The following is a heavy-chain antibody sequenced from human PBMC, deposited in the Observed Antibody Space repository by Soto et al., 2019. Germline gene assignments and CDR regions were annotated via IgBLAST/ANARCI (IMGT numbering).Heavy chain of an antibody. CDR2: ISSSSSTI. CDR1: GFTFSSYS. D-gene: IGHD3-22*01. V-gene: IGHV3-48*02. CDR3: ARDYYDSSGYSAEFDY. J-gene: IGHJ4*02. Sequence: EVQLVESGGGLVQPGGSLRLSCAASGFTFSSYSMNWVRQAPGKGLEWVSYISSSSSTIYYADSVKGRFTISRDNAKNSLYLQMNSLRDEDTAVYYCARDYYDSSGYSAEFDYWGQGTLVTVSS.